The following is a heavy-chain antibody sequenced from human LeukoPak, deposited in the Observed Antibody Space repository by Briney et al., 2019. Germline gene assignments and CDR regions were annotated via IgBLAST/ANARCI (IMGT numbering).Heavy chain of an antibody. CDR2: ISSNGGST. V-gene: IGHV3-64*02. Sequence: GGSLRLSCAASGFIFSTYAMHWVRQAPGKGLEYVSAISSNGGSTNYADSVKGRFTISRDNSKNTLYLQMGSLRAEDMAVYYCARGRSGLTDRYFDFWGQGALVTVSS. CDR3: ARGRSGLTDRYFDF. CDR1: GFIFSTYA. D-gene: IGHD6-19*01. J-gene: IGHJ4*02.